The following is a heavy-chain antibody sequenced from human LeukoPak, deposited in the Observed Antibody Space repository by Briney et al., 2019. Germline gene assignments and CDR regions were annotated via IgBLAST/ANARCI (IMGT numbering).Heavy chain of an antibody. Sequence: PGGSLRLSCAASGFTVSNSYTTWVRQAPGKGLEWVSVIYSDGSTSYADSLKGRFTISRDNSNNMLYLQMNSLRAEDTAVYYCARSHPLDYWGQGTLVTVSS. V-gene: IGHV3-53*01. CDR3: ARSHPLDY. D-gene: IGHD3-16*02. J-gene: IGHJ4*02. CDR1: GFTVSNSY. CDR2: IYSDGST.